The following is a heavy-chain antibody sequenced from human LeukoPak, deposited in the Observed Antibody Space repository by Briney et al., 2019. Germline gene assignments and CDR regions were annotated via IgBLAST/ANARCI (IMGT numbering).Heavy chain of an antibody. J-gene: IGHJ4*02. CDR3: ARGPTRGSSPPLSY. CDR1: GYIFSDNH. D-gene: IGHD6-6*01. CDR2: INPNSGGT. V-gene: IGHV1-2*02. Sequence: ASVKVSCKASGYIFSDNHIHWVRQAPGRGPEWMGWINPNSGGTNYAQKFQGRVTMTRDTSISTAYMELSRLRSDDTAVYYCARGPTRGSSPPLSYWGQGTLVTVSS.